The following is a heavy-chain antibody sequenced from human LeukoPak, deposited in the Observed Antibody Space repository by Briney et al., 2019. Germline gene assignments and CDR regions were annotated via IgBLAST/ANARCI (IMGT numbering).Heavy chain of an antibody. CDR2: INKDGSTT. V-gene: IGHV3-74*01. CDR3: AREVAATGRYYEY. Sequence: GGSLRLSCAASGFTFSHHWMHWVRQVPGKGLIWVSRINKDGSTTDYADSVKGRFTISRDNAKNTLFLQMSSLRAEDTALYYCAREVAATGRYYEYWGQGTLVTVSS. J-gene: IGHJ4*02. CDR1: GFTFSHHW. D-gene: IGHD5-12*01.